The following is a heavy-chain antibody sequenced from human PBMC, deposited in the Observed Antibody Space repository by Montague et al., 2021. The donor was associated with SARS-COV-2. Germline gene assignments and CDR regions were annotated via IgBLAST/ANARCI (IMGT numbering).Heavy chain of an antibody. D-gene: IGHD3-16*02. CDR1: GGSLSGYY. V-gene: IGHV4-34*01. CDR2: INHSGST. Sequence: SETLSLTCAVYGGSLSGYYWSWIRQPPGKGLEWIGEINHSGSTNYNPSLKRRGTISVDTSKNQFSLKLSSVTAADTAVYYCARGYDYVWGSYRYLHWFDPWGQGTLVTVSS. CDR3: ARGYDYVWGSYRYLHWFDP. J-gene: IGHJ5*02.